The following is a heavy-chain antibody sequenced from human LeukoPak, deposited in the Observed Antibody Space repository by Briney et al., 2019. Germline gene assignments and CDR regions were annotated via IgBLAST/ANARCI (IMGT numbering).Heavy chain of an antibody. J-gene: IGHJ6*02. CDR2: ISGSGGST. CDR1: GFTFSDYW. D-gene: IGHD6-19*01. CDR3: AKDRSSGWYLKYYYYYGMDV. Sequence: GGSLRLSCAASGFTFSDYWMTWVRQAPGKGLEWVSAISGSGGSTYYADSVKGRFTISRDNSKNTLYLQMNSLRAEDTAVYYCAKDRSSGWYLKYYYYYGMDVWGQGTTVTVSS. V-gene: IGHV3-23*01.